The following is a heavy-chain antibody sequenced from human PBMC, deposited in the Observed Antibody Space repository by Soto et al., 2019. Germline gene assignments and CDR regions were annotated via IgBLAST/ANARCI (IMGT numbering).Heavy chain of an antibody. D-gene: IGHD1-20*01. V-gene: IGHV1-8*01. CDR3: ARDHRYNWNDEGWFDP. CDR1: GYMFSTYD. Sequence: QVQLVQSGAAVKKPGASVKVSCKASGYMFSTYDINWVRQAPGQGLEWMGWLNPNSGNTGYAQKFQGRVTMTRNTSINTAYMELSSLGSDDTAVYYCARDHRYNWNDEGWFDPWGQGTLGT. CDR2: LNPNSGNT. J-gene: IGHJ5*02.